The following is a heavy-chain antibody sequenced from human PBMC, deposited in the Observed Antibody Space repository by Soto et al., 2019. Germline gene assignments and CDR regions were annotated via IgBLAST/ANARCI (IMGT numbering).Heavy chain of an antibody. V-gene: IGHV3-23*01. CDR3: AKAATMVRGVIDYYYGMDV. Sequence: GGSPRLSCAASGFTFSSYAMSWVRQAPGKGLEWVSAISGSGGSTYYADSVKGRFTISRDNSKNTLYLQMNSLRAEDTAVYYCAKAATMVRGVIDYYYGMDVWGQGTTVTVSS. CDR1: GFTFSSYA. CDR2: ISGSGGST. J-gene: IGHJ6*02. D-gene: IGHD3-10*01.